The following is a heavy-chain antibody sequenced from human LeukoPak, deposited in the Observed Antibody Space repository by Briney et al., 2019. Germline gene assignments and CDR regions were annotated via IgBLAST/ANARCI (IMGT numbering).Heavy chain of an antibody. CDR2: ISGSGSST. CDR1: GFTFSNFA. CDR3: ARKYSGTNPFDY. D-gene: IGHD1-26*01. J-gene: IGHJ4*02. V-gene: IGHV3-23*01. Sequence: GGSLRLSCAASGFTFSNFAMSWVRQAPGKGLEWVSAISGSGSSTYYADSVKGRFTISRDLSKNTLYLQMNSLRAEDTALYYCARKYSGTNPFDYWGQGTLVTVSS.